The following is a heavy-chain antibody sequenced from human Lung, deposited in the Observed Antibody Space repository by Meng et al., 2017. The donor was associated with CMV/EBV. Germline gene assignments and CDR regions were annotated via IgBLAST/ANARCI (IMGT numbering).Heavy chain of an antibody. V-gene: IGHV4-39*01. J-gene: IGHJ5*02. CDR1: GGPISSSDYY. CDR3: ARHRDSSVHYFGWCDP. CDR2: IFYRGNT. D-gene: IGHD3-22*01. Sequence: LXCTVSGGPISSSDYYWGWIRQPPGKGLEWIGTIFYRGNTYYNPSLKSRVTISVDTSKNQFSLKLSSVTAADTAVYYCARHRDSSVHYFGWCDPGXKGTXVTVSS.